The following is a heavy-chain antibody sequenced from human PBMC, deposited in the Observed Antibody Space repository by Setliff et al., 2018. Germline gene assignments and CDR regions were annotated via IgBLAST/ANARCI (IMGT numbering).Heavy chain of an antibody. CDR3: ARDQARWLVAAGTFDY. V-gene: IGHV1-69*06. CDR1: GDTFSTYA. Sequence: ASVKVSCKASGDTFSTYALSWVRQAPGQGLEWMGGIIPLLETAKYAQKFQGRVTITADNSNNALFVQMDSLRAEDTAIYYCARDQARWLVAAGTFDYWGQGVLVTVSS. CDR2: IIPLLETA. D-gene: IGHD1-1*01. J-gene: IGHJ4*02.